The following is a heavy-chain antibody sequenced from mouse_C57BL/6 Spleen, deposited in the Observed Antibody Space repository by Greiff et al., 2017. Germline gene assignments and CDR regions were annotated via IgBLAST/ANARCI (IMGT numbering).Heavy chain of an antibody. D-gene: IGHD2-3*01. CDR1: GYTFTSYW. V-gene: IGHV1-59*01. Sequence: VQLQQPGAELVRPGTSVTLSCKASGYTFTSYWMHWVKQRPGQGLEWIGVIDPSDSYTNYNQKFKGKATLTVDTSSSTAYMQLSSLTSEDSAVYYCARRRDGYYDFDYWGQGTTLTVSS. CDR3: ARRRDGYYDFDY. CDR2: IDPSDSYT. J-gene: IGHJ2*01.